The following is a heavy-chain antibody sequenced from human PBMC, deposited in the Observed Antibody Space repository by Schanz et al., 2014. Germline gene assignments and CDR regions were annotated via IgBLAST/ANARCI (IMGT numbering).Heavy chain of an antibody. D-gene: IGHD5-12*01. CDR3: ARDFSAYVGNYFDD. CDR2: INGYNGHT. Sequence: QVQLVQSGAEVKKPGASVKVSCKASGYTFTSHGITWVRQAPGQGLEWMGWINGYNGHTLYAQKFQGRVTMTTDTSTSTSYMELTSLRFDDTAVYYCARDFSAYVGNYFDDWGQGTLVTVSS. CDR1: GYTFTSHG. J-gene: IGHJ4*02. V-gene: IGHV1-18*01.